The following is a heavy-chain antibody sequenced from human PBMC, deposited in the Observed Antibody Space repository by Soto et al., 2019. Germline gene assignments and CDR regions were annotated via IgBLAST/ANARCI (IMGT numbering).Heavy chain of an antibody. CDR2: INHSGST. CDR3: ARGLGLPQGFLDY. D-gene: IGHD3-3*02. CDR1: GGSFSGYY. Sequence: PSETLSLTCAVYGGSFSGYYWSWIRQPPGKGLEWIGEINHSGSTNYNPSLKSRVTISVDTSKNQFSLKLSSVTAADTAVYYCARGLGLPQGFLDYWGQGTLVTVSS. J-gene: IGHJ4*02. V-gene: IGHV4-34*01.